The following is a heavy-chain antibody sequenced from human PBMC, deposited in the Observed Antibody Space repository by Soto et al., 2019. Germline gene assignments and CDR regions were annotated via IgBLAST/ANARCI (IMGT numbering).Heavy chain of an antibody. CDR2: IIPIFGTA. D-gene: IGHD3-3*01. Sequence: SVKVSCKASGGTFSSYAISWVRQAPGQGLEWMGGIIPIFGTANYAQKFQGRVTITADESTSTAYMELSSLRSEDTAVYYCARGAYYDFWSGTTQTYYYYGMDVWGQGTTVTVSS. V-gene: IGHV1-69*13. CDR3: ARGAYYDFWSGTTQTYYYYGMDV. J-gene: IGHJ6*02. CDR1: GGTFSSYA.